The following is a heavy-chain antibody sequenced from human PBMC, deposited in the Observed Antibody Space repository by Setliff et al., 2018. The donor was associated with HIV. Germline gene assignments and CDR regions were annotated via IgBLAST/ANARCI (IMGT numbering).Heavy chain of an antibody. CDR2: INDGGNT. CDR3: ARRPISPFTLTTGMLDP. J-gene: IGHJ5*02. CDR1: GGSITSTTYY. D-gene: IGHD4-17*01. Sequence: SETLSLTCTVSGGSITSTTYYWTWIRQTPEKGLQWIGEINDGGNTNDSPSLKSRVSMSVDTSKNQFSLRLISVTAADTAVYYCARRPISPFTLTTGMLDPWGQGIRVTVSS. V-gene: IGHV4-39*01.